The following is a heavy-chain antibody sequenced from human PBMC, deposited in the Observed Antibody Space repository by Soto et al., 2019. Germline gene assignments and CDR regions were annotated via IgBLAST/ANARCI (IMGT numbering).Heavy chain of an antibody. D-gene: IGHD3-22*01. CDR3: TPDSNYYDSSGYYSRLFRPGNYGMDV. CDR1: GFTFSSYA. V-gene: IGHV3-30-3*01. CDR2: ISYDGSNK. J-gene: IGHJ6*02. Sequence: GGSLRLSCAASGFTFSSYAMHWVRQAPGKGLEWVAVISYDGSNKYYADSVKGRFTISRDNSKNTLYLQMNSLRAEDTAVYYCTPDSNYYDSSGYYSRLFRPGNYGMDVWGQGTTVTVLL.